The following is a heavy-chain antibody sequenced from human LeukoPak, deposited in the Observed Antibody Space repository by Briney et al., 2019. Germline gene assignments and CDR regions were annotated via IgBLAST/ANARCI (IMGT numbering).Heavy chain of an antibody. J-gene: IGHJ6*03. CDR2: IIPIFGTA. CDR1: GGTLSSYA. V-gene: IGHV1-69*01. Sequence: GASVKVSCKASGGTLSSYAISWVRQAPGQGLEWMGGIIPIFGTANYAQKFQGRVTITADESTSTAYMELSSLRSEDTAVYYCARAAQQQLRFYYMDVWGKGTTVTISS. CDR3: ARAAQQQLRFYYMDV. D-gene: IGHD6-13*01.